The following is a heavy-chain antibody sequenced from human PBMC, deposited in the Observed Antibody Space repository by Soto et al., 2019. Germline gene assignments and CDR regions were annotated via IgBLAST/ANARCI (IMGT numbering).Heavy chain of an antibody. CDR1: GFTFSSYS. J-gene: IGHJ6*02. Sequence: GGSLRLSCAASGFTFSSYSMNWVRQAPGKGLEWVSSISSSSSYIYYADSVKGRFTISRDNAKNSLYLQMNSLRAEDTAVYYCARDRIVVVPAANYYYGMDVWGQGTTVTVS. D-gene: IGHD2-2*01. CDR3: ARDRIVVVPAANYYYGMDV. V-gene: IGHV3-21*01. CDR2: ISSSSSYI.